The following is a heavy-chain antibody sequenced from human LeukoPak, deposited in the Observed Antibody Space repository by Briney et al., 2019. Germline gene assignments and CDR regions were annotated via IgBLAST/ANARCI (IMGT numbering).Heavy chain of an antibody. D-gene: IGHD3-22*01. CDR1: GDSISSYY. J-gene: IGHJ4*02. CDR2: IYYSGST. V-gene: IGHV4-59*01. CDR3: ARVRDTYYYDSSGQQFDY. Sequence: SETLSLTCTVSGDSISSYYWSWIRQPPGKGLQWIGYIYYSGSTNYNPSLKSRVTISVDTSKNQFSLKVSSVSAADTAVYYCARVRDTYYYDSSGQQFDYWGQGTLVTVSS.